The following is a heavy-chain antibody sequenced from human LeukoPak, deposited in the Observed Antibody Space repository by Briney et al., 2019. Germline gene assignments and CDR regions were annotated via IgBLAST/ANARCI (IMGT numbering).Heavy chain of an antibody. CDR1: GFTFGDYA. D-gene: IGHD2-2*01. V-gene: IGHV3-49*03. CDR3: TRGSLVPAAPYLY. CDR2: IRSKAYGGTT. J-gene: IGHJ4*02. Sequence: GGSLRLSCTASGFTFGDYAMSWFRQAPGKGLEWVGFIRSKAYGGTTEYAASVKGRFTISRDDPKSIAYLQMNSLKTEDTAVYYCTRGSLVPAAPYLYWGQGTLVTVSS.